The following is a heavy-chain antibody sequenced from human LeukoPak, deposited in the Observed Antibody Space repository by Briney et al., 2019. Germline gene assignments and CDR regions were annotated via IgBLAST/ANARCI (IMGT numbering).Heavy chain of an antibody. CDR3: AKERGWLQLFDY. V-gene: IGHV3-13*01. CDR2: IGTAGDT. CDR1: GFTFSSYD. J-gene: IGHJ4*02. D-gene: IGHD5-24*01. Sequence: GGSLRLSCAASGFTFSSYDMHWVRQATGKGLEWVSAIGTAGDTYYPGSVKGRFTISRENAKNSLYLQMNSLRAEDTAVYYCAKERGWLQLFDYWGQGTLVTVPS.